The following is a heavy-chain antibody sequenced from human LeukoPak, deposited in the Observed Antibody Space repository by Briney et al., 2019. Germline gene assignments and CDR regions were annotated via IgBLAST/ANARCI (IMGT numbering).Heavy chain of an antibody. CDR2: IHHSGTT. J-gene: IGHJ5*02. V-gene: IGHV4-30-2*01. CDR1: GGSIITHDYS. Sequence: SQTLSLTCAVSGGSIITHDYSWNWLRQPPGKGLEWIGYIHHSGTTYYNPSLKSRVTISVDGSKNQFSLRLNSVTAADTAVYYCARGRGWNWFDPWGQGTLVTVSS. D-gene: IGHD3-10*01. CDR3: ARGRGWNWFDP.